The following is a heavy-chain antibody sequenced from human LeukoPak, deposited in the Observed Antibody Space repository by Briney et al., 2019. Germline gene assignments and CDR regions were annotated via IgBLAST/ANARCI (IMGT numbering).Heavy chain of an antibody. D-gene: IGHD2-15*01. J-gene: IGHJ4*02. CDR2: ISASGGVT. Sequence: GGSLRLSCATSGFTFSNYAMRWVRQAPGNGLEWVSSISASGGVTDYADSVKGRFTISGDNSMNTLFLQMNSLRAEDSAVYYCAKRYCSGATCYPRFFDYWGQGTLVTVSS. V-gene: IGHV3-23*01. CDR3: AKRYCSGATCYPRFFDY. CDR1: GFTFSNYA.